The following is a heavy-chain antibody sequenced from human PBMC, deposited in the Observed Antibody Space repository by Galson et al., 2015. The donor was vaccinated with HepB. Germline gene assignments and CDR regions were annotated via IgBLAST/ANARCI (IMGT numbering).Heavy chain of an antibody. J-gene: IGHJ3*02. CDR3: ARARYYDFWSGYYPHDAFDI. V-gene: IGHV3-21*01. CDR1: GFTFSRYS. CDR2: ISSSSSYI. D-gene: IGHD3-3*01. Sequence: SLRLSCAASGFTFSRYSMNWVRQAPGKGLEWVSSISSSSSYIYYADSVKGRFTISRDNAKNSLYLKMNSLRAEDTAVYYCARARYYDFWSGYYPHDAFDIWGQGTMVTVSS.